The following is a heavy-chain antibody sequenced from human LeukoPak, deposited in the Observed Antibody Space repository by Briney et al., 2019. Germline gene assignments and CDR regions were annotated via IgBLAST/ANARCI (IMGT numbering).Heavy chain of an antibody. CDR3: ARGYCTGTSCYSLAFDI. D-gene: IGHD2-2*01. J-gene: IGHJ3*02. Sequence: ASVKFSCKASGGTFSSYASGWIRQAPGQGLEWMGGIIPIFGRPYYANKFQGRVTITTDESTSTAFMEVSSLTSEDTAVYYCARGYCTGTSCYSLAFDIWGQGTMVTVSS. CDR2: IIPIFGRP. V-gene: IGHV1-69*05. CDR1: GGTFSSYA.